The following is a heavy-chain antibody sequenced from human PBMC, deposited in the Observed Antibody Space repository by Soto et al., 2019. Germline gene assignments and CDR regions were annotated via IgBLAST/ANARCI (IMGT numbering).Heavy chain of an antibody. CDR2: ICYTGST. D-gene: IGHD6-13*01. V-gene: IGHV4-59*01. CDR1: GDSISNYY. Sequence: AGTLSLTCTVSGDSISNYYWSWIRQPPGKRLEWIGYICYTGSTIYNPSLESRVTISVDTSKNQFSLKVNCVNAEDTAVYYCAKYRRTEAEANTLDYWGRGTLVTVSS. CDR3: AKYRRTEAEANTLDY. J-gene: IGHJ4*02.